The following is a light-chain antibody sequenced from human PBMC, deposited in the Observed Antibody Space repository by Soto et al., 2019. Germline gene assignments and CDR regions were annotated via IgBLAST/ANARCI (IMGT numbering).Light chain of an antibody. CDR2: DVG. CDR3: SSYRSSSTHWV. Sequence: QSVLTQPASVSGSPGQSFTISCTGTSSDVGGYNYVSWYQQHPGKAPKLMIYDVGNRPSGVSNRFSGSKSGNTASLTISGLQADDEADYYCSSYRSSSTHWVFGGGTKVTVL. V-gene: IGLV2-14*01. J-gene: IGLJ3*02. CDR1: SSDVGGYNY.